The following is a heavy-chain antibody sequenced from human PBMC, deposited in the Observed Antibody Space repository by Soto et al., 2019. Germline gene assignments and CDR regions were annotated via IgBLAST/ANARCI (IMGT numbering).Heavy chain of an antibody. V-gene: IGHV1-24*01. Sequence: ASVKVSCKVSGYTLTELSMHWVRQAPGKGLEWMGGFDPEDGETIYAQKFQGRVTMTEDTSTDTAYIELSSLRSEDTAVYYCATVPSTYGSGIADAFDIWGQGTMVTVSS. D-gene: IGHD3-10*01. CDR3: ATVPSTYGSGIADAFDI. CDR1: GYTLTELS. J-gene: IGHJ3*02. CDR2: FDPEDGET.